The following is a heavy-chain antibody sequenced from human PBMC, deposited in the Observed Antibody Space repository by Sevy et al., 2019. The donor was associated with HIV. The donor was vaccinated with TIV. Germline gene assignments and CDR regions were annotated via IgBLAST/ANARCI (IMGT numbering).Heavy chain of an antibody. Sequence: GGSLRLSCATSGFTFSDYYMDWVRQAPGKGLEWVGRIRNKPNIYSTENAASVKGRFNISRDDSKNSLYLQMNSLKTVDMAVYYCARVTAVADLYFDYWGQGTLVTVSS. CDR2: IRNKPNIYST. V-gene: IGHV3-72*01. J-gene: IGHJ4*02. CDR1: GFTFSDYY. D-gene: IGHD6-19*01. CDR3: ARVTAVADLYFDY.